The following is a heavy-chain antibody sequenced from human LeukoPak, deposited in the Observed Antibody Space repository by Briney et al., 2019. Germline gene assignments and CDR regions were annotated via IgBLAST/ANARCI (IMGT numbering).Heavy chain of an antibody. D-gene: IGHD5-18*01. V-gene: IGHV3-48*03. CDR2: ISSSGSTI. J-gene: IGHJ4*02. CDR1: GFTFSSYE. Sequence: PGGSLRLSCAASGFTFSSYEMNWVRQAPGKGLEWVSYISSSGSTIYYADSVKGRFTISRDNAKNTLYLQMNSLRTEDTAVYYCARVLDTPMVYGTLGYWGQGTLVTVSS. CDR3: ARVLDTPMVYGTLGY.